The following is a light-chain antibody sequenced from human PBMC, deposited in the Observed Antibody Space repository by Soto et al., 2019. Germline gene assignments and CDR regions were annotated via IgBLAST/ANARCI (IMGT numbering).Light chain of an antibody. V-gene: IGKV1-8*01. CDR3: QQYYSYPPWT. Sequence: AIRMTQSPSSLSASTGDRVTITCRASQGISSYLAWYQQKPGKAPKLMIYAASTLQSGGPSRISGSASGTDYTLTISCLQSEDFATYYCQQYYSYPPWTYSQRTKVEIK. CDR2: AAS. J-gene: IGKJ1*01. CDR1: QGISSY.